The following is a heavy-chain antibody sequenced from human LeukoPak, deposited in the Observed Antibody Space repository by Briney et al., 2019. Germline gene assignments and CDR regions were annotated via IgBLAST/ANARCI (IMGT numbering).Heavy chain of an antibody. J-gene: IGHJ4*02. CDR2: INHSGST. Sequence: SETLSLTCAVYGGSFSGYYWSWIRQPPGKGLEWIWEINHSGSTNYNPSLKSRVTISVDTSKNQFSLKLGSVTAADTAVYYCARDCSGGSCFPAGLGYWGQGTLVTVSS. CDR1: GGSFSGYY. CDR3: ARDCSGGSCFPAGLGY. D-gene: IGHD2-15*01. V-gene: IGHV4-34*01.